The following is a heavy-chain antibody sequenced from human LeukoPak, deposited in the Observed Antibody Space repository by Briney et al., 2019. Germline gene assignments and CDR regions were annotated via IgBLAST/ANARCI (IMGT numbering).Heavy chain of an antibody. V-gene: IGHV3-7*01. J-gene: IGHJ4*02. D-gene: IGHD4-11*01. CDR2: ITQDGSEK. CDR3: VRGQTVMTFDY. Sequence: GGSLRLSCAASGFTFSSYWMNWVRQAPGKRLEWVANITQDGSEKYYVDSLKGRFTISRDNAKNSLYLQMNSLRVEDTAVYYCVRGQTVMTFDYWGQGTPVTVSS. CDR1: GFTFSSYW.